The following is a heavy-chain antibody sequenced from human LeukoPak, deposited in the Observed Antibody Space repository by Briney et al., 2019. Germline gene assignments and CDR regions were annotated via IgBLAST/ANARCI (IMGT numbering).Heavy chain of an antibody. Sequence: PGGSLRLSCAASGFSFSTYGMNWVRQAPGKGLEWISYIGSGGSATYYADSAKGRFTISRHNVNTSLYLDMDSLGVDDTATYYCARSGRRFSNGWYGQVDFDSWGQGSLVIVSS. V-gene: IGHV3-48*01. CDR3: ARSGRRFSNGWYGQVDFDS. D-gene: IGHD6-19*01. CDR2: IGSGGSAT. CDR1: GFSFSTYG. J-gene: IGHJ4*02.